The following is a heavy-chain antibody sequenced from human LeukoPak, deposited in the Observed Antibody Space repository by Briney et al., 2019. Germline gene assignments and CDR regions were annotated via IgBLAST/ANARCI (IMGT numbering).Heavy chain of an antibody. V-gene: IGHV3-23*01. CDR3: PKDIARRDTIDFQH. CDR1: GVTFSCYA. D-gene: IGHD3-3*01. Sequence: GGSLRLTCAASGVTFSCYAMSWVRDGPGQGLEWVSAISGSGGGTYYADSVKGRFTISRDNSKNTLYLQMNSLRAEDTAVYYCPKDIARRDTIDFQHWGQGTLDTVSS. J-gene: IGHJ1*01. CDR2: ISGSGGGT.